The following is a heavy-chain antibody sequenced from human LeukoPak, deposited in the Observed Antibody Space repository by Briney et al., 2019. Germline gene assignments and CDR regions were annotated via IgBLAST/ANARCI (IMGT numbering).Heavy chain of an antibody. CDR3: ARREYGYAFDI. CDR2: IYRGGDT. D-gene: IGHD3-10*01. Sequence: PGGSLRLSCSASGFTVSNNYMMWVRQAPGKGLEWVSDIYRGGDTNYADSVKGRFTISRDNSKNTLYLQMNSLRAEDTAVYYCARREYGYAFDIWGQGTMVTVSS. CDR1: GFTVSNNY. J-gene: IGHJ3*02. V-gene: IGHV3-53*01.